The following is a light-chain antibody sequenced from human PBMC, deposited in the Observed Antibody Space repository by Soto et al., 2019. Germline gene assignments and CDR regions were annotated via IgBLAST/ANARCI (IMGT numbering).Light chain of an antibody. Sequence: EIVLTQSPDTLSLSPGERATLSCRASQSVRSTYSAWYQQKPDQAPRFLLYDASSSATGLPDRFSGSGSGTDFTLTISRLEPEDCAVYYCHQYGSSPLTFGGGTKVEIK. V-gene: IGKV3-20*01. CDR1: QSVRSTY. CDR3: HQYGSSPLT. J-gene: IGKJ4*01. CDR2: DAS.